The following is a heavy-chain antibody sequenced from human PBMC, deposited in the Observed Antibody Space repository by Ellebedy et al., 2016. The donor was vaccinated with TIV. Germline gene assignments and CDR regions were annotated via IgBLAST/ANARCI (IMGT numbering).Heavy chain of an antibody. D-gene: IGHD4-23*01. Sequence: AASVKVSCKVSGYTLTELSMHWVRQAPGKGLEWMGGFDPEDGETIYAQKFQGRVTMTEDTSTDTAYMELSSLRSEDTAVYYCATIPPRVNSYYGMDVWGQGTTVTVSS. CDR3: ATIPPRVNSYYGMDV. CDR1: GYTLTELS. V-gene: IGHV1-24*01. CDR2: FDPEDGET. J-gene: IGHJ6*02.